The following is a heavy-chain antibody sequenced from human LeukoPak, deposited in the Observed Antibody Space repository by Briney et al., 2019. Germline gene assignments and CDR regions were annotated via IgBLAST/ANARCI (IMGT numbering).Heavy chain of an antibody. CDR2: INPNSGGT. CDR3: ARAFWSGYQRTAEIDY. D-gene: IGHD3-3*01. CDR1: GYTFTGYY. J-gene: IGHJ4*02. V-gene: IGHV1-2*02. Sequence: ASVKVSCKASGYTFTGYYMHWVRQAPGQGLEWMGWINPNSGGTNYAQKFQGRVTMTRDTSISTAYMELSRLRSDDTAVYYCARAFWSGYQRTAEIDYWGQGTLVTVSS.